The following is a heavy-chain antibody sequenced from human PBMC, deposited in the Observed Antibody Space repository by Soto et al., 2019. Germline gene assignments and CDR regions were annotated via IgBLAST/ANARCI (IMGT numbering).Heavy chain of an antibody. D-gene: IGHD3-22*01. CDR3: ARDYYDSSGYYRPPIGPIDY. CDR2: IWYDGSNK. CDR1: GFTFSSYG. J-gene: IGHJ4*02. Sequence: GGSLRLSCAASGFTFSSYGMHWVRQAPGKGLEWVAVIWYDGSNKYYADSVKGRFTISRDNSKNTLYLQMNSLRAEDPAVYYCARDYYDSSGYYRPPIGPIDYWGQGTLVTVSS. V-gene: IGHV3-33*01.